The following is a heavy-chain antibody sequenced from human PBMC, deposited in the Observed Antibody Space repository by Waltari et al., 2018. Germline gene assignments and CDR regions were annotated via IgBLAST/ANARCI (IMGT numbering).Heavy chain of an antibody. D-gene: IGHD2-2*01. Sequence: QVQLVESGGGVVQPGGSLRLSCAASGFTFSTYGMHWVRQAPGKGLEWVAFIRYDGNNIYYADSVKGRFNISRDNSKNTLYLQMNSLRAEDTAVYYCAKSLIVVVPAAPFDYWGQGTLVTVSS. V-gene: IGHV3-30*02. CDR3: AKSLIVVVPAAPFDY. J-gene: IGHJ4*02. CDR2: IRYDGNNI. CDR1: GFTFSTYG.